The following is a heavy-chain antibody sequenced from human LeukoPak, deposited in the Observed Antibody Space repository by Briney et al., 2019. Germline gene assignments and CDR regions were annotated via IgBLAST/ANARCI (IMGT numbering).Heavy chain of an antibody. Sequence: ASVKVSCKASGYTFTSYAMHWVRQAPGQRLEWMGWINAGNGNTKYSQKFQGRVTITRDTSASTAYMELSSLRSEDTAVYYCARSSGSGWWGSGWYEELDYWGQGTLVTVSS. V-gene: IGHV1-3*01. CDR2: INAGNGNT. D-gene: IGHD6-19*01. CDR3: ARSSGSGWWGSGWYEELDY. J-gene: IGHJ4*02. CDR1: GYTFTSYA.